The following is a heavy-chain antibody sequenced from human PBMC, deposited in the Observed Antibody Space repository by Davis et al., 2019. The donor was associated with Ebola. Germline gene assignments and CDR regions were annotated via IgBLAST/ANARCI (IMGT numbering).Heavy chain of an antibody. CDR3: AHTIAFGY. D-gene: IGHD2-15*01. CDR1: GFSLSNARMG. V-gene: IGHV2-5*02. CDR2: IYWDDDK. J-gene: IGHJ4*02. Sequence: SGPTLVKPTETLTLTCTVSGFSLSNARMGVSWIRQPPGKALEWLALIYWDDDKRYSPSLKSRLTITKDTSKNQVVLTMTNMDPVDTATYYCAHTIAFGYWGQGTLVTVPS.